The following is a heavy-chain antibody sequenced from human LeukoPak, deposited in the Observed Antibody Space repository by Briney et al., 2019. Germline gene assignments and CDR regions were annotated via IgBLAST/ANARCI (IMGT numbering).Heavy chain of an antibody. CDR1: GFTFSSYA. D-gene: IGHD6-19*01. V-gene: IGHV3-23*01. CDR2: ISGSGGGT. CDR3: AKGEQWLVLYFQH. J-gene: IGHJ1*01. Sequence: GGSLRLCCAVSGFTFSSYAMSWVRQAPGKGLEWVAAISGSGGGTDYADSVKGRFTISRDNSKNTLYLQMNSLRAEDTAVYYCAKGEQWLVLYFQHWGQGTLVTVSS.